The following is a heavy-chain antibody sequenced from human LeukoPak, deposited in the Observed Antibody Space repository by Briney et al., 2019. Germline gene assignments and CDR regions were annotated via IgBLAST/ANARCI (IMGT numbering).Heavy chain of an antibody. CDR2: MNPNSGNA. CDR1: GYTFTSYD. V-gene: IGHV1-8*03. J-gene: IGHJ6*03. CDR3: ARGRGYSSGWYPGGGHYYYYMDV. D-gene: IGHD6-19*01. Sequence: ASVKVSCKASGYTFTSYDINWVRQATGQGLEWMGWMNPNSGNAGYAQKFQGRVTITRNTSISTAYMELSSLRSEDTAVYYCARGRGYSSGWYPGGGHYYYYMDVWGKGTTVTVSS.